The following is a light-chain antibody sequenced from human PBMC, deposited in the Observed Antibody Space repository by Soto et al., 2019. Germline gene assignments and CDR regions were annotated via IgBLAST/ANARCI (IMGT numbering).Light chain of an antibody. J-gene: IGKJ1*01. CDR3: QQYSVYPRT. Sequence: DIQMTQSPSTLSTSVGDRVTITCRASQSISSWLAWYQQKPGKAPKLLIYKASTLESGVPSRFSGSGSGTEFTLTISCLQPDDFAPYYCQQYSVYPRTFGQGTKVDIK. V-gene: IGKV1-5*03. CDR2: KAS. CDR1: QSISSW.